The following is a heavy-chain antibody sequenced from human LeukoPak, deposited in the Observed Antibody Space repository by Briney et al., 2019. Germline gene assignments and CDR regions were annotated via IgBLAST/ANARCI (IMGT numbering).Heavy chain of an antibody. J-gene: IGHJ4*02. Sequence: SETLSLTCAVSGGSISSGGYSWSWIRQPPGKGLEWIGYIYHSGSTYYNPSLKSRVTISVDRPKNQFSLKLSSVTAADTAVYYCARGTNYGGNFDYWGQGTLVTVSS. V-gene: IGHV4-30-2*01. CDR2: IYHSGST. CDR1: GGSISSGGYS. D-gene: IGHD4-23*01. CDR3: ARGTNYGGNFDY.